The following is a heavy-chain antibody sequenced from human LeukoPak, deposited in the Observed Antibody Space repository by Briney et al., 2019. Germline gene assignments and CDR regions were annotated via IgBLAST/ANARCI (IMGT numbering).Heavy chain of an antibody. D-gene: IGHD3-3*01. Sequence: GGSLRLSCVASGFIFTNYAMSWVRQAPGKGLEWVSAISGSGGSTYYADSVKGRFTISRDNSKNTLYLQMNSLRAEDTAVYYCAKDPDFWSGYSPPDYWGQGTLVTVSS. CDR3: AKDPDFWSGYSPPDY. V-gene: IGHV3-23*01. J-gene: IGHJ4*02. CDR2: ISGSGGST. CDR1: GFIFTNYA.